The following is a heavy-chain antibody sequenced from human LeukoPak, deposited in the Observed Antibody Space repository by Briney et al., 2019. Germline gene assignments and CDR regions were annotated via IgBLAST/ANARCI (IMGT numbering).Heavy chain of an antibody. CDR1: GGSFSGYY. CDR2: INHSGST. J-gene: IGHJ5*02. D-gene: IGHD3-3*01. V-gene: IGHV4-34*01. CDR3: ARGSTRELYESTYYDFWSGYYRGWFDP. Sequence: PSETLSLTCAVYGGSFSGYYWSWIRQPPGKGLEWIGEINHSGSTNYDPSLKSRVTISVDTSKNQFSLKLSSVTAAGTAVYYCARGSTRELYESTYYDFWSGYYRGWFDPWGQGTLVTVSS.